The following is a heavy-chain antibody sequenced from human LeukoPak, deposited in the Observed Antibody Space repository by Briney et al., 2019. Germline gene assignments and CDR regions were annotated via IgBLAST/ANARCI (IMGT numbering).Heavy chain of an antibody. V-gene: IGHV3-23*01. CDR3: AKASAMIVVVSKHFDY. D-gene: IGHD3-22*01. Sequence: GGSLRLSCAASGFTFSSYGMTWVRQAPGKGLEWVSAISGSGGSKYADSVKGRFTISRANSENTLYLQMHSLRAEDTAVYYCAKASAMIVVVSKHFDYWGQGTLVTVSS. J-gene: IGHJ4*02. CDR1: GFTFSSYG. CDR2: ISGSGGS.